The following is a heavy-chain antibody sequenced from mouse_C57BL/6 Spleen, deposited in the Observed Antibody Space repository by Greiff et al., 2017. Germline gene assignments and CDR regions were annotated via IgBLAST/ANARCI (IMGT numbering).Heavy chain of an antibody. CDR1: GFSLTSYG. CDR3: ARYSNYAMDY. CDR2: IWSGGST. D-gene: IGHD2-5*01. V-gene: IGHV2-2*01. Sequence: QVQLQQSGPGLVQPSQSLSITCTVSGFSLTSYGVHWVRQSPGKGLEWLGVIWSGGSTDYNAAFISRLSISKDNSKSQVFFKMNSLQADDTAIYCCARYSNYAMDYWGQGTSVTVSS. J-gene: IGHJ4*01.